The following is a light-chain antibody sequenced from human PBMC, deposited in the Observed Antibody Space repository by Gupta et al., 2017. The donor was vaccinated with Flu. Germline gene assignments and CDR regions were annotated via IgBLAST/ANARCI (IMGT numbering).Light chain of an antibody. CDR1: QRINTW. V-gene: IGKV1-5*03. J-gene: IGKJ1*01. CDR3: QQYDSYPRT. CDR2: TAS. Sequence: PSTLSASVGDRVTIPCRTSQRINTWLAWYQQKPGKDPNLLISTASSLESGVPSRFRGSGSGTEFTLTVISLQPDDFATYYCQQYDSYPRTFGPGTKVEIK.